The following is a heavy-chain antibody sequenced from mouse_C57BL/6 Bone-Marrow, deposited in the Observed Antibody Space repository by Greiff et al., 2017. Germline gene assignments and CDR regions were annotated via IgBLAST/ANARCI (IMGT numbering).Heavy chain of an antibody. CDR2: INSDGGST. CDR1: EYEFPSHD. CDR3: ARHGYYGSSSYWYFDV. D-gene: IGHD1-1*01. J-gene: IGHJ1*03. V-gene: IGHV5-2*01. Sequence: EVKLVESGGGLVQPGESLKLSCESNEYEFPSHDMSWVRKTPGKRLELVAAINSDGGSTYYPDTMERRFIISRDNTKKTLYLQMSSLRSEDTALYYCARHGYYGSSSYWYFDVWGTGTTVTVSS.